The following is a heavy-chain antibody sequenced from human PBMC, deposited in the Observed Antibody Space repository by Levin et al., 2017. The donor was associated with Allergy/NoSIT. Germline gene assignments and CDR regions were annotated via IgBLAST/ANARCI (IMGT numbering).Heavy chain of an antibody. Sequence: SQTLSLTCTVSGGSVSSGTYYWNWIRQPPGKGLEWIGYMSYTGTTIYNPSLKSRISISVVMSKNQFSLKLSSVTAADTAVYYCATTSTVTTYVNWGRGTLVTVSS. D-gene: IGHD4-11*01. J-gene: IGHJ1*01. CDR3: ATTSTVTTYVN. CDR1: GGSVSSGTYY. V-gene: IGHV4-61*01. CDR2: MSYTGTT.